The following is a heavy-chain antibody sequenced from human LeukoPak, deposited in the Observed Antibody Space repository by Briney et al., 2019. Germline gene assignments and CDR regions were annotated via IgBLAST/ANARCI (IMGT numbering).Heavy chain of an antibody. D-gene: IGHD1-26*01. CDR3: ARGSDSRNTFFYFDS. J-gene: IGHJ4*02. Sequence: SETLSLTCTVSDGSISSSSYYWGWIRQPPGKGLEWIGIIYYSGSTYYNPSLESRVTISVDTSKNQFSLKLSSVTAADTAVYYCARGSDSRNTFFYFDSWGQGTHVTVSS. CDR2: IYYSGST. V-gene: IGHV4-39*07. CDR1: DGSISSSSYY.